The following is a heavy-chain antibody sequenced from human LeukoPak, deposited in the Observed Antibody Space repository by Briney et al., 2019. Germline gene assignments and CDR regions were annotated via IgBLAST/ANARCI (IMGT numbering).Heavy chain of an antibody. V-gene: IGHV4-30-4*01. CDR3: ARASFYDSSGYSGSELASYGMDV. CDR2: IYYSGST. Sequence: SQTLSLTCTVSGGSISSGDYYWSWIRQPPGKGLEWIGYIYYSGSTYYNPSLKSRVTISVDTSKNQFSLKLSSVTAADTAVYYCARASFYDSSGYSGSELASYGMDVWGQGTTVTVSS. J-gene: IGHJ6*02. CDR1: GGSISSGDYY. D-gene: IGHD3-22*01.